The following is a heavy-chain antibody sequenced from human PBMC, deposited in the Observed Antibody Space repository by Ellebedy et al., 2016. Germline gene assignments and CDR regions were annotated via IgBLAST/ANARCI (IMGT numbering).Heavy chain of an antibody. J-gene: IGHJ6*02. V-gene: IGHV4-34*01. CDR1: GGSLSGSY. CDR2: INVNGRT. Sequence: SQTLSLTCGVFGGSLSGSYRTWIRQTPGKGLEWIGEINVNGRTNYNPSLKSRVTIRIDTSKNQFSLKLNFVTAADTAVYYCARGTRIAAGEMDVWGQGTTVIVSS. D-gene: IGHD6-25*01. CDR3: ARGTRIAAGEMDV.